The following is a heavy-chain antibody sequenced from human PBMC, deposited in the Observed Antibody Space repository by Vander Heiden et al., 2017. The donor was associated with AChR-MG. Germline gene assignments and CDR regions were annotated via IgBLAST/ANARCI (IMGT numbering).Heavy chain of an antibody. V-gene: IGHV3-13*01. Sequence: EVQLVESGGGLVQPGGSLRLSCAASGFTFSSYDMHWGRQATGKGLEWVSAIGTAGDTYYPGSVKGRFTISRENAKNSLYLQMNSLRAGDTAVYYCARRAYGDSSLDYWGQGTLVTVSS. CDR3: ARRAYGDSSLDY. CDR1: GFTFSSYD. CDR2: IGTAGDT. D-gene: IGHD4-17*01. J-gene: IGHJ4*02.